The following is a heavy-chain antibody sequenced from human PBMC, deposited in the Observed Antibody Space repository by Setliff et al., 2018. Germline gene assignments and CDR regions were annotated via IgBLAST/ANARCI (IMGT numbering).Heavy chain of an antibody. D-gene: IGHD3-22*01. Sequence: PSETLSLTCTVSGGSIRGFYWNWIRQPPGKELEWIGYFYSGGSTGGSTNYNPSLRSRITISQDRSENQFSLTLSSVTAADTAVYYCARGRYYESNSYYFPFDFWGQGMLVTVSS. CDR1: GGSIRGFY. V-gene: IGHV4-59*08. CDR2: FYSGGSTGGST. CDR3: ARGRYYESNSYYFPFDF. J-gene: IGHJ4*02.